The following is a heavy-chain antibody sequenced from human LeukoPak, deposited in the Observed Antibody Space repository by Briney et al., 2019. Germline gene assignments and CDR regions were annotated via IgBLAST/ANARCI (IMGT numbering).Heavy chain of an antibody. Sequence: GGSLRLSCAASGFTFSSYEMNWVRQAPGKGLEWVSAISGSGGSTYYADSVKGQFTISRDNSKNTLHLQMNSLRAEDTAVYYCAKADDILTGYYAFDIWAQGTMVTVSS. CDR2: ISGSGGST. V-gene: IGHV3-23*01. CDR1: GFTFSSYE. D-gene: IGHD3-9*01. J-gene: IGHJ3*02. CDR3: AKADDILTGYYAFDI.